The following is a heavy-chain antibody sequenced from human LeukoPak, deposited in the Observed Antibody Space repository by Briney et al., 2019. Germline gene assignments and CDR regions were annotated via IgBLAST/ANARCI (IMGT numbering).Heavy chain of an antibody. CDR1: GYTFTDYY. CDR2: INPNSGAT. J-gene: IGHJ4*02. D-gene: IGHD6-19*01. CDR3: ARADIAVAGWDFDC. Sequence: GASVKVSCKTSGYTFTDYYIHWVRQAPGQGLEWVGWINPNSGATTYAQSFQGRVTVTRDTSISTASMDLTRLTSDDTAVYYCARADIAVAGWDFDCWSQGTLVTVS. V-gene: IGHV1-2*02.